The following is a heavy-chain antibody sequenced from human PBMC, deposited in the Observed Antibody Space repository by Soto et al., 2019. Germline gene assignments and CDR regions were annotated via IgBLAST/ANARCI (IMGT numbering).Heavy chain of an antibody. V-gene: IGHV4-30-4*01. CDR3: ARGDCSSSSCYYFDY. D-gene: IGHD2-2*01. J-gene: IGHJ4*02. Sequence: SETLSLTCTVSGGSISSGGYFWSWIRQPPGKGLEWIGYFYYSGNTYYNPSLKSRVTISLDTSKNQFSLRLSSVTAADTAVYYCARGDCSSSSCYYFDYWGQGTLVTVSS. CDR1: GGSISSGGYF. CDR2: FYYSGNT.